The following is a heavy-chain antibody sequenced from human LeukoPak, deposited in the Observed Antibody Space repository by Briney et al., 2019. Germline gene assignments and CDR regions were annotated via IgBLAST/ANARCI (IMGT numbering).Heavy chain of an antibody. V-gene: IGHV4-59*08. CDR3: ARHGRGYSYGYLFDY. CDR2: IYYSGST. J-gene: IGHJ4*02. CDR1: GGSISSYY. Sequence: SETLSLTCTVSGGSISSYYWSWIRQPPGKGLEWIGYIYYSGSTNYNPSLKSRVTISVDTSKNRFSLKLSSVTAADTAVYYCARHGRGYSYGYLFDYWGQGTLVTVSS. D-gene: IGHD5-18*01.